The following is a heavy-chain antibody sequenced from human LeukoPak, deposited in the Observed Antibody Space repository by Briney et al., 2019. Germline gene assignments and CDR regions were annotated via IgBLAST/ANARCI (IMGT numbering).Heavy chain of an antibody. CDR1: GTSISSDGYY. J-gene: IGHJ4*02. D-gene: IGHD2-15*01. CDR2: IYHSGST. V-gene: IGHV4-31*02. CDR3: ASWRNALCGGGICPFGDFDY. Sequence: PSETLSLTCTVSGTSISSDGYYWSWIRQHPGKGLEWIGHIYHSGSTIYNPSLRSRLTISVDTSKNQFSLRLTSVTAADTAVYYCASWRNALCGGGICPFGDFDYWGQGALVTVSS.